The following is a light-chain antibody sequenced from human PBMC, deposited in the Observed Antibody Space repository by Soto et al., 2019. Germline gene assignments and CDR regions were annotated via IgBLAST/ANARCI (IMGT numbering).Light chain of an antibody. Sequence: EIVLTQSPGTQSLSPGERATLSSRVSQSVSSSYLAWYQQKPGQAPRLLIYGASSRATGIPDRFSGSGSGTDFTLTISRLEPEDFAVYYCQQYGSSQTFGQGTKLEIK. CDR1: QSVSSSY. CDR2: GAS. V-gene: IGKV3-20*01. CDR3: QQYGSSQT. J-gene: IGKJ2*01.